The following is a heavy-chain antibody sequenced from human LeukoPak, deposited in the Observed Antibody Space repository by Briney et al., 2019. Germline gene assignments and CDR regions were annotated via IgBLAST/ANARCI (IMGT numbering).Heavy chain of an antibody. CDR3: ATSSGYSRSWGAFDI. J-gene: IGHJ3*02. D-gene: IGHD6-13*01. CDR1: GYSLTGYY. V-gene: IGHV1-2*02. CDR2: MSFSSGAT. Sequence: GASVKVSCKASGYSLTGYYMHWVRQAPGQGPEWMGWMSFSSGATNYARRLQARITMARDTSISTAYMELSRLTSDDTAVYYCATSSGYSRSWGAFDIWGQGTLVTVSS.